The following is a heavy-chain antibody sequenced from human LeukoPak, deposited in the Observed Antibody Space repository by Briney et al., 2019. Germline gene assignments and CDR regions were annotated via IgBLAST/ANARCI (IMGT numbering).Heavy chain of an antibody. D-gene: IGHD6-13*01. CDR3: ARRRYSSSWASQLGGGFDY. Sequence: SETLSLTCAVYGGSFSGYYWSWIRQPPGKGLEWIGEINHSGSTNYNPSLKSRVTISVDTSKNQFSLKLSSVTAADTAVYYCARRRYSSSWASQLGGGFDYWGQGTLVTVSS. J-gene: IGHJ4*02. CDR2: INHSGST. CDR1: GGSFSGYY. V-gene: IGHV4-34*01.